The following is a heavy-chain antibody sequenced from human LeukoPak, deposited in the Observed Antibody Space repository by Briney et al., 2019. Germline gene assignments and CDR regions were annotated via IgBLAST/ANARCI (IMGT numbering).Heavy chain of an antibody. CDR1: GHTFTNYW. CDR3: ARANGYSYGYENYFDF. J-gene: IGHJ4*02. CDR2: INPGDSDS. Sequence: GESLKISCKGSGHTFTNYWIAWVRQMPGKGLEWMGIINPGDSDSRYSPPFQGQVTISADKSISTAFLQWSSLKASDTAVYYCARANGYSYGYENYFDFRGQGALVTVSS. V-gene: IGHV5-51*01. D-gene: IGHD5-18*01.